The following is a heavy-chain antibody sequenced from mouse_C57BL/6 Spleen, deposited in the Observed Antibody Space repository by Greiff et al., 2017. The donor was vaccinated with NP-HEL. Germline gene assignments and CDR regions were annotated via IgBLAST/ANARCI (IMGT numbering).Heavy chain of an antibody. Sequence: QVQLQQPGAELLRPGSSLKLSCKTSGYTFTNYWLDWVKQSPGQGLEWIGNIYPSHSETHYNQEFKDKATLTVDKSSNTAYMHLSSLTSEDSAIYYCARGAYWGQGTLVTVSA. J-gene: IGHJ3*01. CDR3: ARGAY. CDR2: IYPSHSET. V-gene: IGHV1-61*01. CDR1: GYTFTNYW.